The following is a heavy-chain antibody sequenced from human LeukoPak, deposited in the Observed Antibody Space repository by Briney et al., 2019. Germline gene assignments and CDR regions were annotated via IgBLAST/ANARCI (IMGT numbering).Heavy chain of an antibody. CDR2: IIPLFGTA. Sequence: AASVKVSCKASGDILRTYALSWVRQVPGQGLEWMGGIIPLFGTANYAQRFQGRLTISTDDSTTTAYMELSSLTSGGTAVYYCARSKLPAALIDAFHFWGQGTLVTVSS. V-gene: IGHV1-69*05. CDR1: GDILRTYA. J-gene: IGHJ3*01. D-gene: IGHD2-2*01. CDR3: ARSKLPAALIDAFHF.